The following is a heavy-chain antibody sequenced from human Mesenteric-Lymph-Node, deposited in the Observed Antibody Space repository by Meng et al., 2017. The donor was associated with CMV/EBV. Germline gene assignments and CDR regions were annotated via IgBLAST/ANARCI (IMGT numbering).Heavy chain of an antibody. V-gene: IGHV3-43*01. CDR3: ARDNSQRGRFDP. D-gene: IGHD6-25*01. Sequence: GESLKISCAASGFTFKDYTMYWVRRSPGKGLEWVSLITWDGGTTYYGDSVKGRFTISRDNSKNSLYLQMNSLRAEDTAVYYCARDNSQRGRFDPWGQGTLVTVSS. J-gene: IGHJ5*02. CDR2: ITWDGGTT. CDR1: GFTFKDYT.